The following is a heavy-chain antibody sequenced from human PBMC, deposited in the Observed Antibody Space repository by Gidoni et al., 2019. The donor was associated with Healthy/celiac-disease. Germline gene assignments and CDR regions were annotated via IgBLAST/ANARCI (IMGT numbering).Heavy chain of an antibody. CDR1: GFTFSNAW. J-gene: IGHJ4*02. D-gene: IGHD6-13*01. V-gene: IGHV3-15*01. Sequence: EVQLVESGGGLVKPGVSLRLSCAASGFTFSNAWMSWVRQAPGKGLEWVGRIKSKNDGGTTDYAAPVKGRFTISRDDSKNTLYLQMNSLKTEDTAVYYCTTSRFHPQLARQYRIYFDYWGQGTLVTVSS. CDR2: IKSKNDGGTT. CDR3: TTSRFHPQLARQYRIYFDY.